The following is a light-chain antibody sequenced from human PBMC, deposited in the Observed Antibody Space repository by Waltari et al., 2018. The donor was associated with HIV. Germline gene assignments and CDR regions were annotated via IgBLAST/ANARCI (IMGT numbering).Light chain of an antibody. CDR2: QDS. J-gene: IGLJ2*01. CDR1: QLGDKY. CDR3: QAWDSSVV. Sequence: SYELTQPPSVSVSPGQTASITCSGDQLGDKYACWYQQKPGQSPGLVIYQDSKRPSGIPERFSGSNSGNTATLTISGTQAMDEADYYCQAWDSSVVFGGGTKLTVL. V-gene: IGLV3-1*01.